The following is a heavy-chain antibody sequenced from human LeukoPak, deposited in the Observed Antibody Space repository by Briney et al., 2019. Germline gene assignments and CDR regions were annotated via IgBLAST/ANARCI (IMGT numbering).Heavy chain of an antibody. CDR2: INPNSGGT. Sequence: ASVRVSCKASGYTFTGYYMHWVRQAPGQGLEWMGWINPNSGGTNYAQKFQGRVTMTRDTSISTAYMELSRLRSDDTAVYYCARVQSSSWLFDYWGQGTLVTISS. V-gene: IGHV1-2*02. J-gene: IGHJ4*02. CDR1: GYTFTGYY. CDR3: ARVQSSSWLFDY. D-gene: IGHD6-13*01.